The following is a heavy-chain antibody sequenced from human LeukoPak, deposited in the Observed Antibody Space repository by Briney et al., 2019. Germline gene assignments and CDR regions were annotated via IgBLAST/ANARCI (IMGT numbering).Heavy chain of an antibody. Sequence: GESLKISCKGSGYSFTSYWIGWVRQMPGKGLEWMGIIYPGDSDTRYSPSFQGQVTISVDQSFTTAYLQWSSLKASDTAMYYCARRGEYQLLSNNYLDNWGQGSLVTVSS. CDR1: GYSFTSYW. V-gene: IGHV5-51*01. J-gene: IGHJ4*02. D-gene: IGHD2-2*01. CDR2: IYPGDSDT. CDR3: ARRGEYQLLSNNYLDN.